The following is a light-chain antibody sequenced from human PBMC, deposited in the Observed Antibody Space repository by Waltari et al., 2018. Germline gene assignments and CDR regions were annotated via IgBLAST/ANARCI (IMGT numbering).Light chain of an antibody. CDR3: TSYASSNSVV. CDR1: SRAVGGYNY. J-gene: IGLJ2*01. Sequence: QSALTQPPSASGSPGQSVPISCTGTSRAVGGYNYSSWYQQHPGKAPKLMIYEVSKRPSGVPDRFSGSKSGNTASLTVSGLQAEDEADYYCTSYASSNSVVFGGGTKLTVL. V-gene: IGLV2-8*01. CDR2: EVS.